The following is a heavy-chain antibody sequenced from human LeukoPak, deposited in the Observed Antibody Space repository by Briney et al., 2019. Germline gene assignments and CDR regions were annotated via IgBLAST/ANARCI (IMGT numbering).Heavy chain of an antibody. J-gene: IGHJ4*02. D-gene: IGHD1-7*01. CDR1: GYTFTGYY. V-gene: IGHV1-18*04. CDR3: ASGITGTTGFDY. CDR2: ISAYNGNT. Sequence: ASVKVSCKASGYTFTGYYMHWVRQAPGQGLEWMGWISAYNGNTNYAQKLQGRVTMTTDTSTSTAYMELRSLRSDDTAVYYCASGITGTTGFDYWGQGTLVTVSS.